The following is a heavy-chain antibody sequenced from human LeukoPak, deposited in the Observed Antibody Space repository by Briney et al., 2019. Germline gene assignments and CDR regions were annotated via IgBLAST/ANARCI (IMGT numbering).Heavy chain of an antibody. CDR3: ARVNWRKFDP. J-gene: IGHJ5*02. V-gene: IGHV1-69*13. CDR1: GGTFSSYA. Sequence: ASVKVSCKASGGTFSSYAISWVRQAPGQGLEWMGEIILIFGTANYAQKFQGRVTITADESTSTAYMELSSLRSEDTAVYYCARVNWRKFDPWGQGTLVTVSS. D-gene: IGHD1-14*01. CDR2: IILIFGTA.